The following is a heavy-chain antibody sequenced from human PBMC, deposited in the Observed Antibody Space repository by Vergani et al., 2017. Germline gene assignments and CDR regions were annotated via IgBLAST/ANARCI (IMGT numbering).Heavy chain of an antibody. CDR2: INTNTGNP. D-gene: IGHD6-6*01. CDR1: GYTFTGYY. Sequence: QVQLVQSGAEVKKTGASVKVSCKASGYTFTGYYMHWVRQAPGQGLEWMGWINTNTGNPTYAQGFTGRFVFSLDTSVSTAYLQISSLKAEDTAVYYCARTPRRVGSSSAGYWYFDLWGRGTLVTVSS. J-gene: IGHJ2*01. CDR3: ARTPRRVGSSSAGYWYFDL. V-gene: IGHV7-4-1*02.